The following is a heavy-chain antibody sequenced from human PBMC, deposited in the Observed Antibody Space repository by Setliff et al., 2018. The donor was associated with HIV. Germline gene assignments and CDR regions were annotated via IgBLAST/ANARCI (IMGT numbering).Heavy chain of an antibody. CDR3: ATDPSGAGGTTIGTGDY. J-gene: IGHJ4*02. CDR1: GYTLTELS. D-gene: IGHD1-7*01. V-gene: IGHV1-24*01. Sequence: ASVKVSCKVSGYTLTELSMHWVRQAPGQGLEWMGRYDTENGRTIHAQKFQGRVTVTEDTSTDTAYMELRSLRSEDTALYYCATDPSGAGGTTIGTGDYWGQGTLVTVSS. CDR2: YDTENGRT.